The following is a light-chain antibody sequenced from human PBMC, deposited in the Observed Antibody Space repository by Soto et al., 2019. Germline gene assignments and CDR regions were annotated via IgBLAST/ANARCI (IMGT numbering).Light chain of an antibody. J-gene: IGKJ5*01. CDR2: KIS. Sequence: DIVMTQTPLSSPVTLRQPASISCRSSQSLVPSDGNTYLSWLQQRPGQPPRVLIYKISDRFSGVPARFSGSGAGTDFTLKISRVEAEDVGVYYCMQATQFPITFGQGTRLELK. V-gene: IGKV2-24*01. CDR3: MQATQFPIT. CDR1: QSLVPSDGNTY.